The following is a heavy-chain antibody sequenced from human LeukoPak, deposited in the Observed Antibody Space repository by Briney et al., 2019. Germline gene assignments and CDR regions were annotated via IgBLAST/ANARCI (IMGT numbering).Heavy chain of an antibody. J-gene: IGHJ5*02. CDR2: INHSGST. Sequence: PSETLSLTCTVSGGSISSSSYYWGWIRQPPGRGLEWIGEINHSGSTNYNPSLKSRVTISVDTSKNQFSLKLSSVTAADTAVYYCALRTYSSSWYFGSWGQGTLVTVSS. D-gene: IGHD6-13*01. V-gene: IGHV4-39*07. CDR1: GGSISSSSYY. CDR3: ALRTYSSSWYFGS.